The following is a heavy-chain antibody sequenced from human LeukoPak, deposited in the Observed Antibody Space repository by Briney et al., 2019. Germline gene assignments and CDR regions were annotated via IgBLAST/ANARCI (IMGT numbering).Heavy chain of an antibody. V-gene: IGHV4-59*01. D-gene: IGHD4-23*01. Sequence: KPSETLSLTCTVSGGSISSYYWSWIRQPPGKGLEWIGYIYYSESTNYNPSLKSRVTISVDTSKNQFSLKLSSVTAADTAVYYCARGRWHFDYWGQGTLVTVSS. CDR1: GGSISSYY. CDR2: IYYSEST. CDR3: ARGRWHFDY. J-gene: IGHJ4*02.